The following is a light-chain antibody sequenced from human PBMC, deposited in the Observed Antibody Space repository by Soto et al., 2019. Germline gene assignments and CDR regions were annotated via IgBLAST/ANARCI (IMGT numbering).Light chain of an antibody. CDR3: MQTLQAPKT. V-gene: IGKV2-28*01. J-gene: IGKJ3*01. Sequence: DIVLTQSPLSLPVTPGEPASISCRSSQSLLHSNGDTYLDWYLQKPGQSPQLLVYLGYNLASGVPDRFSGTGSGADFTLKISRVEAEDVGVYYCMQTLQAPKTFGPGTKVDIK. CDR2: LGY. CDR1: QSLLHSNGDTY.